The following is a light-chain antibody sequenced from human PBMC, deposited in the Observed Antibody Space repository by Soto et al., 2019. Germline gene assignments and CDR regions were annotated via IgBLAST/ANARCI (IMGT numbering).Light chain of an antibody. J-gene: IGLJ1*01. V-gene: IGLV2-14*01. Sequence: QSALTQPASVSGSPGQSITISCTGTSSDVGAYNYVSWYQQHPGKAPKLMIYEVSNRPSGVSNRFSGSKSGNTASLTISGLHAEDEADYYCSSFTNTSTRYVFGTGTKVTVL. CDR3: SSFTNTSTRYV. CDR2: EVS. CDR1: SSDVGAYNY.